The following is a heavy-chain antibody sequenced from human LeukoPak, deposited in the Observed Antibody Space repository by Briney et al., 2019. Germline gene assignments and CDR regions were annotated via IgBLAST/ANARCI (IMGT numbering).Heavy chain of an antibody. J-gene: IGHJ3*02. V-gene: IGHV1-46*01. Sequence: ASAKVSYKASGYTFTSYYMHWVRQAPGQGLEWMGIINPSGGSTSYAQKFQGRVTMTRDTSTSTVYMELSSLRSEDTAVYYCAREDGCSSTSCYEAFDIWGQGTMVTVSS. D-gene: IGHD2-2*01. CDR2: INPSGGST. CDR1: GYTFTSYY. CDR3: AREDGCSSTSCYEAFDI.